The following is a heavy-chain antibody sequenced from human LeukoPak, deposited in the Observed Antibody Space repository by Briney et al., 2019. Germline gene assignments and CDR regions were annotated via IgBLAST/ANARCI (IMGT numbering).Heavy chain of an antibody. D-gene: IGHD3-16*01. CDR1: GFTVSDYH. CDR2: ITSSGRST. Sequence: GGSLRLSCAASGFTVSDYHMSWVRQAPGRGLEWISYITSSGRSTNHADSVKGRFTISRDNAKNSVVLQMSSLTVEDTAVYYCTRESRGSYYAFEYWGQGALVTVSS. V-gene: IGHV3-11*01. CDR3: TRESRGSYYAFEY. J-gene: IGHJ4*02.